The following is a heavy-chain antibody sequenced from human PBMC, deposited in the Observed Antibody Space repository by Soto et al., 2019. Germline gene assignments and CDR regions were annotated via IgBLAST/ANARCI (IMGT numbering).Heavy chain of an antibody. Sequence: GESLEISCKGSGYSFTTYWIGWVRQMPGKGLEWMGIIYPGDSDTRYSPSFQGQVTISADKSISTAYLQWSSLRASDTAMYFCARLERTYYYDSSGYPFDYWGQGTLVTVSS. CDR2: IYPGDSDT. CDR1: GYSFTTYW. J-gene: IGHJ4*02. D-gene: IGHD3-22*01. V-gene: IGHV5-51*01. CDR3: ARLERTYYYDSSGYPFDY.